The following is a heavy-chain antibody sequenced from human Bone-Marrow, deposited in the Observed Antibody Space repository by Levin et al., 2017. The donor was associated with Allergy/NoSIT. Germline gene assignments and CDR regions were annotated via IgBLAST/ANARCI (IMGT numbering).Heavy chain of an antibody. CDR2: IYSGGRT. J-gene: IGHJ4*02. CDR3: ARAPFGGEDYGILNGYSDLDY. D-gene: IGHD3-9*01. Sequence: SETLSLTCTVSGGSVSSDSYYWSWVRQPPGKGLEWIGCIYSGGRTNYNPSVKSRVTISVDTSSNRFSLNLSSVTVAATAAYYCARAPFGGEDYGILNGYSDLDYWGQGGLVAVSS. V-gene: IGHV4-61*01. CDR1: GGSVSSDSYY.